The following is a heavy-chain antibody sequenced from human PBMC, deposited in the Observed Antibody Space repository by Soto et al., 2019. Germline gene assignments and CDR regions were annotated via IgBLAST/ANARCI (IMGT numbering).Heavy chain of an antibody. V-gene: IGHV3-7*01. J-gene: IGHJ4*02. D-gene: IGHD3-10*01. CDR3: ARTGDDY. Sequence: EVQLVDSGGGLVQPGGSLRLSCAASGFTFTGFWMALVRQAPGKGLEWVANINQAGSQRYYMDSVKGRFTISRDNAEKSLYLQMNSLRADDTAVYYCARTGDDYWGQGTLVTVSS. CDR1: GFTFTGFW. CDR2: INQAGSQR.